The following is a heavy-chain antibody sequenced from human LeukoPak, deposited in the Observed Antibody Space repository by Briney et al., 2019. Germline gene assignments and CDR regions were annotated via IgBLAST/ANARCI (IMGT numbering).Heavy chain of an antibody. V-gene: IGHV3-11*01. D-gene: IGHD6-19*01. J-gene: IGHJ4*02. CDR3: AKTTTGYSSGRFPGWPVDY. Sequence: GSLRLSCAASGFTFSDYYMSWIRQAPGKGLEWISHISTSDNTIYYADSVKGRFTISRDNPKNTVYLQMNSLRAEDTAVYYCAKTTTGYSSGRFPGWPVDYWGQGTLVTVSS. CDR1: GFTFSDYY. CDR2: ISTSDNTI.